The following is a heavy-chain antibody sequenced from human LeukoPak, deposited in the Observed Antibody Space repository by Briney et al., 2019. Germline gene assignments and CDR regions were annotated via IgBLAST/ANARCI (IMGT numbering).Heavy chain of an antibody. V-gene: IGHV3-11*04. CDR2: ISSSGSTI. Sequence: GGSLRLSCAASGFTFSDYYMSWIRQAPGKGREWVSYISSSGSTIYYADSVKGRFTISRDNAKNSLYLQMNSLRAEDTAVYYCARDQDYYGSGSYLGYWGQGTLVTVSS. CDR1: GFTFSDYY. CDR3: ARDQDYYGSGSYLGY. D-gene: IGHD3-10*01. J-gene: IGHJ4*02.